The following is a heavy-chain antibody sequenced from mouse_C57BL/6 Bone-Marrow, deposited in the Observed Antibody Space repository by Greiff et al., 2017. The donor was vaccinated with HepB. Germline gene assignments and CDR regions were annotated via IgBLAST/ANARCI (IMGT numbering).Heavy chain of an antibody. V-gene: IGHV5-17*01. Sequence: EVQVVESGGGLVKPGGSLKPSCAASGFTFSDYGMHWVRQAPEKGLEWVAYISSGSSTIYYADTVKGRFTISRDNAKNTLFLQMTSLRSEDTAMYYCALVALYFDYWGQGTTLTGSS. CDR1: GFTFSDYG. D-gene: IGHD1-1*01. J-gene: IGHJ2*01. CDR3: ALVALYFDY. CDR2: ISSGSSTI.